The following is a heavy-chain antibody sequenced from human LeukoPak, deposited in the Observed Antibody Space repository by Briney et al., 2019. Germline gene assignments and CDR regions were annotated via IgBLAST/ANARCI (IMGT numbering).Heavy chain of an antibody. J-gene: IGHJ4*02. D-gene: IGHD5-12*01. V-gene: IGHV3-30*18. CDR2: ISYDGSNK. Sequence: PGGSLRLSCAASGFTFSGYGMHWVRQAPGKGLEWVAVISYDGSNKYYAGSVKGRFTISRDNSKNTLYLEMNSLRAKDTAVYYCAKSVASDAYWGQGTLVTVSS. CDR3: AKSVASDAY. CDR1: GFTFSGYG.